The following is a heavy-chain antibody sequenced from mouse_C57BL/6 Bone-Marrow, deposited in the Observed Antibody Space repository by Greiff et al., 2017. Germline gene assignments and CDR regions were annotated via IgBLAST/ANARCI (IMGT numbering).Heavy chain of an antibody. D-gene: IGHD2-3*01. CDR2: IYPGDGDT. CDR1: GYAFSSSW. V-gene: IGHV1-82*01. CDR3: ARSGDGYYFYYFDY. J-gene: IGHJ2*01. Sequence: VKLQESGPELVKHGASVKISCKASGYAFSSSWMNWVKQRPGKGLEWIGRIYPGDGDTNYNGKFKGKATLTADKSSSTAYMQLSSLTSEDSAVYFCARSGDGYYFYYFDYWGQGTTLTVSS.